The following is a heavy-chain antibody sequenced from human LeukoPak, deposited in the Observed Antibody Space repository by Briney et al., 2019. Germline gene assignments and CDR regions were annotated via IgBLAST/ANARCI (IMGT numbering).Heavy chain of an antibody. D-gene: IGHD6-13*01. V-gene: IGHV4-59*08. Sequence: KASETLSLTCTVSGGSISGFYWSWIRQSPETGLEWIGYIYHSGNTYYNPSLKSRVTVSLDMSKNQFSLKLNSVTAADTALYYCARAYSSSWYWNWFDPWGQGTLVTVSS. CDR1: GGSISGFY. CDR3: ARAYSSSWYWNWFDP. J-gene: IGHJ5*02. CDR2: IYHSGNT.